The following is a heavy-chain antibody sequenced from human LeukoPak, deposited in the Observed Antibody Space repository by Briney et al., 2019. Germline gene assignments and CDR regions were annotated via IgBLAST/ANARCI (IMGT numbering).Heavy chain of an antibody. Sequence: GGSLRLSCAASGFTFSDYYMNWIRQAPGKGLEWVSSISGGSRTINYADSVKGRFTTSRDNAKNSLFLQVNSLRAEDTAVYYCAKDPVLEGWFDPWGQGTLVTVSS. V-gene: IGHV3-11*01. D-gene: IGHD3-3*02. J-gene: IGHJ5*02. CDR1: GFTFSDYY. CDR2: ISGGSRTI. CDR3: AKDPVLEGWFDP.